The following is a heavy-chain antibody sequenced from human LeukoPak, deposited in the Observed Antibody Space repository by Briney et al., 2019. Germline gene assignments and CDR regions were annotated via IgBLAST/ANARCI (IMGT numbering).Heavy chain of an antibody. D-gene: IGHD3-3*01. Sequence: SETLSLTCTVSSGSVNSYYWSWIRQPPGKGLEWIGYIYYSGSTNYNPSLKSRVTISADTSKTQFSLKLNSVTAADTAVYYCARADFWGAFDIWGQGTMVTVSS. CDR2: IYYSGST. CDR3: ARADFWGAFDI. V-gene: IGHV4-59*02. J-gene: IGHJ3*02. CDR1: SGSVNSYY.